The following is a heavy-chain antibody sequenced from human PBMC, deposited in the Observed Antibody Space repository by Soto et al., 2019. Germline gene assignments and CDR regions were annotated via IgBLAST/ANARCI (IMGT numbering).Heavy chain of an antibody. D-gene: IGHD3-3*01. CDR1: GFSLTTSGVG. J-gene: IGHJ4*02. CDR3: AHRVLRTVFGLVTTTAIYFDF. V-gene: IGHV2-5*02. CDR2: IYWDDDK. Sequence: QITLNESGPTQVKPRQTLTLTCTFSGFSLTTSGVGVGWIRQSPGKAPEWLALIYWDDDKRYSPSLKSRLTITKDTSKNQVVLTMADLDPADTATYYCAHRVLRTVFGLVTTTAIYFDFWGKGTPVDVSS.